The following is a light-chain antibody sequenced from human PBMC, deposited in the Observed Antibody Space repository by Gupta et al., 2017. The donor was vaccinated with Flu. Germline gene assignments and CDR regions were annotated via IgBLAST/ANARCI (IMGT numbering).Light chain of an antibody. CDR2: EVG. Sequence: EVGKRPSGVSYLFSGSKSGNTASLTISGLQPADEADYYCCSYTLRAPFVFGSGTKVTVL. CDR3: CSYTLRAPFV. V-gene: IGLV2-23*02. J-gene: IGLJ1*01.